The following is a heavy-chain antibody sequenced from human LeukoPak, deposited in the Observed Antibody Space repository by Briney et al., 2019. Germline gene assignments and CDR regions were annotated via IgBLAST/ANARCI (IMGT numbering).Heavy chain of an antibody. D-gene: IGHD1-26*01. V-gene: IGHV5-51*01. Sequence: GASLEISCQGSGSIFTSYWIGWGRQLPGKGLEWMGIIYPGDSDTRYSPSFQGQVTISADKSISTAYLQWSSLKASDTAMYYCARGIYTGSYWDYYYYGMDGWGQGTTVTVS. J-gene: IGHJ6*02. CDR1: GSIFTSYW. CDR2: IYPGDSDT. CDR3: ARGIYTGSYWDYYYYGMDG.